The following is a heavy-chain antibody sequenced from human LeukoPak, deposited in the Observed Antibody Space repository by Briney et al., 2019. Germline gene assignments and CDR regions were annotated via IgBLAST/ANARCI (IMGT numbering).Heavy chain of an antibody. CDR2: IYYSGST. J-gene: IGHJ4*02. Sequence: PSETLSLTCTVSGGSISSSSYYWGWIRQPPGKGLEWIGSIYYSGSTYYNPSLKSRVTISVDTSKNQFSLKLSSVTAADTAVYYCARSHPDYYDSSGYLFDYWGQGTLATVSS. CDR3: ARSHPDYYDSSGYLFDY. V-gene: IGHV4-39*01. CDR1: GGSISSSSYY. D-gene: IGHD3-22*01.